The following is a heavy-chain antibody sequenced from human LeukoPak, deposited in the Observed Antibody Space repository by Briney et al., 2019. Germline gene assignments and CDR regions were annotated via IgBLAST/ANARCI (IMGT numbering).Heavy chain of an antibody. CDR2: IKRDGSEK. CDR3: ARDRRIAALDY. J-gene: IGHJ4*02. V-gene: IGHV3-7*01. D-gene: IGHD6-6*01. Sequence: GGSLRLSCAASGFTFSSYWMSWVRQAPGKGLEWAANIKRDGSEKYYVDSVKGRFTISRDNAKNSLYLQMNSLRAEDTAVYYCARDRRIAALDYWGQGTLVTVSS. CDR1: GFTFSSYW.